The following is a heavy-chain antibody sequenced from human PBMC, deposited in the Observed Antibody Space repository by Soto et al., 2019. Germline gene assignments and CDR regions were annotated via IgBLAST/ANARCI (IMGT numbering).Heavy chain of an antibody. Sequence: EVQLVESGGGLVEPGGSLRLSCAASGFTFTNAWMRWVRQAPGKGLVWVGRIKSKVDGETTEYAAPVEGRLTISRDDSKNMLYLQMNGLKTEDTAVYFCATGLRWTSTADYWGQGTLVTVSS. CDR2: IKSKVDGETT. V-gene: IGHV3-15*01. D-gene: IGHD4-17*01. CDR1: GFTFTNAW. J-gene: IGHJ4*02. CDR3: ATGLRWTSTADY.